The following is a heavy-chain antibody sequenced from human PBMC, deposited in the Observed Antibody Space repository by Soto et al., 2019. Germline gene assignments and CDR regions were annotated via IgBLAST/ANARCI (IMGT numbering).Heavy chain of an antibody. CDR3: ARIPSLGGTGYYYYGMDV. Sequence: GGSLRLSCAASGFTFSSYSMNWVRQAPGKGLEWVSSISSSSSYIYYADSVKGRFTISRDNAKNSLYLQMNSLRAEDTAVYYCARIPSLGGTGYYYYGMDVWGQGTTVTVSS. D-gene: IGHD3-16*01. CDR2: ISSSSSYI. CDR1: GFTFSSYS. J-gene: IGHJ6*02. V-gene: IGHV3-21*01.